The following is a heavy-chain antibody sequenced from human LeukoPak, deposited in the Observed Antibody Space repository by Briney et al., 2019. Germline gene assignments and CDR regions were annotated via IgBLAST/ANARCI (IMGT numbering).Heavy chain of an antibody. V-gene: IGHV4-59*01. D-gene: IGHD6-13*01. Sequence: WETLSLTCTVSGGSISSYYWSWIRQPPGKGLEWIGYIYYSGSTNYNPSLKSRVTISVDTSKNQFSLKLSSVTAADTAVYYRARGGYSSSWSPFDYWGQGTLVTVSS. CDR2: IYYSGST. J-gene: IGHJ4*02. CDR3: ARGGYSSSWSPFDY. CDR1: GGSISSYY.